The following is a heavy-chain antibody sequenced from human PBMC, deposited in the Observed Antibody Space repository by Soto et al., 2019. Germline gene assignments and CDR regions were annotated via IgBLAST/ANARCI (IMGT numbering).Heavy chain of an antibody. CDR3: AKGSDFVVVPLAYYYYNGMDG. J-gene: IGHJ6*04. V-gene: IGHV3-53*01. CDR1: GFNVSGNY. D-gene: IGHD2-21*01. Sequence: GGSLRLSFAASGFNVSGNYMTWVRQAPGKGLEWVSLIYRVGATYYADSVKGRFTISRDISKNTLYLQMNSLRAEDTAVYYCAKGSDFVVVPLAYYYYNGMDGRGKGPTVTVAS. CDR2: IYRVGAT.